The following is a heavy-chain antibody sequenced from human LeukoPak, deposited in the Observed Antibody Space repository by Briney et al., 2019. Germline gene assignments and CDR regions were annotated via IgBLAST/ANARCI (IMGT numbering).Heavy chain of an antibody. D-gene: IGHD4-11*01. CDR1: GYTFTSYD. V-gene: IGHV1-8*01. CDR3: ARVKRGYSNYALGY. J-gene: IGHJ4*02. CDR2: MNPNSGNT. Sequence: ASVKVSCKASGYTFTSYDINWVRQATGQGIEWMGWMNPNSGNTGYAQKFQGRVTMTRNTSISTAYMELSSLRSEDTAVYYCARVKRGYSNYALGYWGQGTLVTVSS.